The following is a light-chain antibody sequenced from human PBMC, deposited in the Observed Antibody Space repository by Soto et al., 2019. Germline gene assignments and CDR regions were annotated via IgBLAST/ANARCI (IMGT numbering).Light chain of an antibody. V-gene: IGKV3-11*01. Sequence: VVKNSPCASSLCPVEADTLLCSASQSVSSYLAWYQQKPGQAPRLLIYDASNRATGIQARFSGSGCGTDFTLTISSLEPEDFAVYYFQQRSNLNPLKFAQGTLLEIK. CDR3: QQRSNLNPLK. CDR2: DAS. CDR1: QSVSSY. J-gene: IGKJ5*01.